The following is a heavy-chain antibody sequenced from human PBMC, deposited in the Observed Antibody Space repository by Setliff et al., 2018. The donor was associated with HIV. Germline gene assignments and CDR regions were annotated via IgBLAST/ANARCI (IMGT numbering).Heavy chain of an antibody. V-gene: IGHV3-21*01. CDR2: ISSSSSYI. Sequence: PGGSLRLSCAASGFTFTSYGMNWVRQAPGKGLEWFSSISSSSSYIYYADSVKGRFTISRDNAKNSLYLQMNSLRAEDTAVYYCARRDCSGGSCYMGYWGQGTLVTVSS. CDR1: GFTFTSYG. J-gene: IGHJ4*02. CDR3: ARRDCSGGSCYMGY. D-gene: IGHD2-15*01.